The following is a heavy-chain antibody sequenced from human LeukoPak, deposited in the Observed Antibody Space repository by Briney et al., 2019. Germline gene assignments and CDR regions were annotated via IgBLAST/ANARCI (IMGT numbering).Heavy chain of an antibody. CDR1: GFTLNSYA. V-gene: IGHV3-23*01. Sequence: PGGSLRLSCAASGFTLNSYAMTCVRQAPGKGLEWVSGITGSGGSTYYAGSVKGRFTISRDNSKNTLYLQMNSLRAEDTAVYYCAKTGDYRFDPWGQGTLVTVSS. D-gene: IGHD4-17*01. CDR2: ITGSGGST. CDR3: AKTGDYRFDP. J-gene: IGHJ5*02.